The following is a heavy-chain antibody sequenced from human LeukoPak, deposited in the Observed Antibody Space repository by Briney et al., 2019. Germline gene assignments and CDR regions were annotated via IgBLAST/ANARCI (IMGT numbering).Heavy chain of an antibody. V-gene: IGHV3-53*01. CDR1: GFTVSSNH. Sequence: PGGSLRLSCAASGFTVSSNHMSWVRQAPGKGLEWVSVIYSGGSTYYADSVKGRFTISRDNSKNTLYLQMNSLRAEDTAVYYCARVQGSYYAPYFDYWGQGTLVTVSS. CDR2: IYSGGST. D-gene: IGHD1-26*01. CDR3: ARVQGSYYAPYFDY. J-gene: IGHJ4*02.